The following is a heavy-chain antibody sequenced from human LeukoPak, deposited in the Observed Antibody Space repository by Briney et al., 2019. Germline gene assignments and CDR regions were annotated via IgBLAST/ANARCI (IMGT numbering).Heavy chain of an antibody. Sequence: ASVKVSCEASGYTFTNYGINWVRQAPGQGLEWMGWISPYNGNTNYAQKFQGRVTMTTDTSTNTAYMELRSLRSDDTAVYYCGRDLDIVVVAAPARHYGLDEWGQGTTVTVSS. V-gene: IGHV1-18*04. J-gene: IGHJ6*02. D-gene: IGHD2-15*01. CDR1: GYTFTNYG. CDR2: ISPYNGNT. CDR3: GRDLDIVVVAAPARHYGLDE.